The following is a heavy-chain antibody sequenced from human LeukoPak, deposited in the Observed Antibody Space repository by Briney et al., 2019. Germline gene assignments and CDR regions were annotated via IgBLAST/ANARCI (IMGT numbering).Heavy chain of an antibody. Sequence: SETLSLTCTVSRGSISSSSYYWGWIRQPPGKGLEWIGSIYYSGSTYYNPSLKSRVTISVDTSKNQFSLKLSSVTAADTAVYYCARRPPIDSSGYYYFDYWGQGTLVTVSS. CDR1: RGSISSSSYY. CDR3: ARRPPIDSSGYYYFDY. J-gene: IGHJ4*02. D-gene: IGHD3-22*01. V-gene: IGHV4-39*01. CDR2: IYYSGST.